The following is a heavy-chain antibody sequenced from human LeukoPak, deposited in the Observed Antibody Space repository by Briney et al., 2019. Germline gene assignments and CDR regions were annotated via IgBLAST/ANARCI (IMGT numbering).Heavy chain of an antibody. CDR2: MSPSATT. CDR1: GGSIRTFY. CDR3: ARDSGTTGEVKFVP. D-gene: IGHD4-17*01. V-gene: IGHV4-4*07. J-gene: IGHJ5*02. Sequence: SETLSLTCTVSGGSIRTFYLSWIRQPVGKGLEWIGRMSPSATTYNPSLKSRVTMSIDTSKSQFFLNLRSVTAADTAVYYCARDSGTTGEVKFVPWARESWSPSPQ.